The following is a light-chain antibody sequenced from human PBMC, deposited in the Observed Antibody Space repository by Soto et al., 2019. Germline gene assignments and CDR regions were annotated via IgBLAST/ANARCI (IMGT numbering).Light chain of an antibody. CDR2: EVN. CDR1: SSDVGSYNR. Sequence: QSALTQPPSVSGSPGQSVTISCTGTSSDVGSYNRLSWYQQPPGTAPKLIMYEVNTRPSGVPDRFSGSKSGSTASLTISGLQAEDEADYYCSLSISGSTYVFGTGTKV. CDR3: SLSISGSTYV. J-gene: IGLJ1*01. V-gene: IGLV2-18*01.